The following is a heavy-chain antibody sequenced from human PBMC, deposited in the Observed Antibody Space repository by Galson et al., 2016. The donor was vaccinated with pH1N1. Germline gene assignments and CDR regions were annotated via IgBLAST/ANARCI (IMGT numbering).Heavy chain of an antibody. D-gene: IGHD3-10*01. V-gene: IGHV4-39*01. CDR2: IYYTGNT. CDR3: ARLWYGEYIDY. CDR1: GVSISNTNYC. J-gene: IGHJ4*02. Sequence: SETLSLTCSVSGVSISNTNYCWGWIRQPPGKGLEWIANIYYTGNTYYDASLQSRVTISVDTSKNQFSLKVKSVIAADTAVYYRARLWYGEYIDYWGQGTRVSVSS.